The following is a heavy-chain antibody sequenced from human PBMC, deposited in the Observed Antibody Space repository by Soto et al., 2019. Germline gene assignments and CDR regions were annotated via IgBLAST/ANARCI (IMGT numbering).Heavy chain of an antibody. CDR2: ISLYSDGT. J-gene: IGHJ4*02. Sequence: ASVKVSCKTSGYTFSNYGITWVRQAPGQPLEWMGWISLYSDGTNYAQKFQGRVTMTRDTNTTTAYMELSRMRSDDTAVYYCAREEIAARSFDYWGQGTLVTVSS. CDR3: AREEIAARSFDY. CDR1: GYTFSNYG. D-gene: IGHD6-6*01. V-gene: IGHV1-18*01.